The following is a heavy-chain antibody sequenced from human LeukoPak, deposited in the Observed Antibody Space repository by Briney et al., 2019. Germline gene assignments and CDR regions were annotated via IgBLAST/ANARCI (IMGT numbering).Heavy chain of an antibody. CDR2: IIPILGIA. J-gene: IGHJ6*02. V-gene: IGHV1-69*04. D-gene: IGHD5-18*01. CDR3: ARGQLWTNGVFVMDV. CDR1: GGTFSSYA. Sequence: SVKVSCKASGGTFSSYAISWVRQAPGQGLEWMGRIIPILGIANYAQKFQGRVTITADKSTSTAYMELSSLRSEDTAVYYCARGQLWTNGVFVMDVWGQGTTVTVSS.